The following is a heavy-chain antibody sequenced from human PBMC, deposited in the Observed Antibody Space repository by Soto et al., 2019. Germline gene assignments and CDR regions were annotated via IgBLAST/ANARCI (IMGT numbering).Heavy chain of an antibody. Sequence: GASVKVSCKASGYTFSSYGITWVRQAPGQGLEWLGWIRVYNGNTNSAQKLQGRVTTTTDTSTRTAYMELRSLRSVDTAVYYCARVVYYSNSAGDYTMDVWGQGTTVTVSS. J-gene: IGHJ6*02. D-gene: IGHD4-4*01. CDR2: IRVYNGNT. CDR3: ARVVYYSNSAGDYTMDV. V-gene: IGHV1-18*01. CDR1: GYTFSSYG.